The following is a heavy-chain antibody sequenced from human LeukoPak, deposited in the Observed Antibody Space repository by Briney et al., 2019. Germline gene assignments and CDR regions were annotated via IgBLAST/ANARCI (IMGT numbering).Heavy chain of an antibody. D-gene: IGHD2-2*01. V-gene: IGHV1-2*02. CDR2: INPNSGGT. CDR3: ARELDIGYCSSTSCYYDY. CDR1: GYTFTGYY. Sequence: ASVKVSCKASGYTFTGYYMHWVRQAPGQGLEWMGWINPNSGGTNYAQKFQGRVTMTRDTSISTAYIELSRLRSDDTAVYYCARELDIGYCSSTSCYYDYWGQGTLVTVSS. J-gene: IGHJ4*02.